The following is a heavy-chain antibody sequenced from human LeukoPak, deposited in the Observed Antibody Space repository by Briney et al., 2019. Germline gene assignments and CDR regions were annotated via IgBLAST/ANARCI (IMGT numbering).Heavy chain of an antibody. CDR2: IWYDGSYK. J-gene: IGHJ4*02. V-gene: IGHV3-33*06. CDR3: AKVVQYTASTGTGLDY. CDR1: GFTFSNYG. D-gene: IGHD6-13*01. Sequence: HPGGSLRLSCAASGFTFSNYGMHWVRQAPGKGLDWVAVIWYDGSYKYYADSVKGRFTISRDNSKNTLYLQMNSLRAEDTAVYYCAKVVQYTASTGTGLDYWGQGTLVTVSS.